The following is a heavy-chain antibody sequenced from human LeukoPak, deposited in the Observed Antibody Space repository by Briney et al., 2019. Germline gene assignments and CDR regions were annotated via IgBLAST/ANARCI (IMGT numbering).Heavy chain of an antibody. CDR1: GFTFSSYS. CDR2: ISSSSSTI. Sequence: GGSLRLSCAASGFTFSSYSMNWVRQAPGKGLEWVSYISSSSSTIYYADSVKGRFTISGDNAKNSLYLQMNSLRAEDTAVYYCATVRDFWSGYPDAFDIWGQGTMVTVSS. J-gene: IGHJ3*02. CDR3: ATVRDFWSGYPDAFDI. V-gene: IGHV3-48*01. D-gene: IGHD3-3*01.